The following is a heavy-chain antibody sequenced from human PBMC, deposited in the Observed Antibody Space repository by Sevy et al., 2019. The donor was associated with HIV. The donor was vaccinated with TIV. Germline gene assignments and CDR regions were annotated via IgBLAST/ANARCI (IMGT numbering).Heavy chain of an antibody. V-gene: IGHV1-69*13. CDR2: IIPIFGTA. CDR3: ARGLVSKDYGDYYYYGMDV. J-gene: IGHJ6*02. Sequence: ASVKVSCKASGGTFSSYAISWVRQAPGQGLEWMGGIIPIFGTANYAQKFQGRVTITADESTSTAYMELSSLRSEDTAVYYCARGLVSKDYGDYYYYGMDVWGQGTTITVSS. CDR1: GGTFSSYA. D-gene: IGHD4-17*01.